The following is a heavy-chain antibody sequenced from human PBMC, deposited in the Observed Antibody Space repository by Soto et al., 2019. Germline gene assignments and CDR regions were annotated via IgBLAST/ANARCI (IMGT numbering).Heavy chain of an antibody. CDR2: ISGSGAGT. D-gene: IGHD3-22*01. CDR1: GFSFSNYA. CDR3: AKRDGYYLEF. J-gene: IGHJ4*02. Sequence: GGSLRLSCGVSGFSFSNYAMSWVRQAPGKGLEWVSAISGSGAGTYYADSVKGRFTISRDNSKNTLYLQMSSLRVEDTAVYYCAKRDGYYLEFWGPGTLVTVS. V-gene: IGHV3-23*01.